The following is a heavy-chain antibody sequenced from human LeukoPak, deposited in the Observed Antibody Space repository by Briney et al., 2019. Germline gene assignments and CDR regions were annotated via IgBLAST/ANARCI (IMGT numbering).Heavy chain of an antibody. CDR3: ARLSYRRFDY. J-gene: IGHJ4*02. D-gene: IGHD4-11*01. CDR2: ISNSGST. V-gene: IGHV4-39*01. Sequence: NPSETLCLTCTVSGGSISSGDLHWGWIRQPPGKGLEWIGSISNSGSTYYNASLKSRVTISVDTSKNQFSLKLSSVTAADTAVYYCARLSYRRFDYWGQGNLVTVSS. CDR1: GGSISSGDLH.